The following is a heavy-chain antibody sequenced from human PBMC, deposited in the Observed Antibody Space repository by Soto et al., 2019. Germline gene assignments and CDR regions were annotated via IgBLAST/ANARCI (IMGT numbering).Heavy chain of an antibody. V-gene: IGHV1-69*13. CDR3: ARGGAMVRGVIPIYYYYYGMDV. J-gene: IGHJ6*02. CDR2: IIPILGTA. D-gene: IGHD3-10*01. CDR1: GGTFSSYA. Sequence: GASVKVSCKASGGTFSSYAISWVRQAPGQGLEWMGGIIPILGTANYAQKFQGRVTITADESTSTAYMELSSLRSEDTAVYYCARGGAMVRGVIPIYYYYYGMDVWGQGTTVTVSS.